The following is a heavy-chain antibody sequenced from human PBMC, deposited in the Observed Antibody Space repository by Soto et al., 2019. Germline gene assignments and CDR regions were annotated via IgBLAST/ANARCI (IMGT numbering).Heavy chain of an antibody. V-gene: IGHV1-46*01. CDR3: ARGVLAAAGRSYFDY. J-gene: IGHJ4*02. CDR1: GYIFTDYF. D-gene: IGHD6-13*01. Sequence: ASVNVSCKTYGYIFTDYFIHWVRQAPGQGLERMGLVKSSGGGAVYAQDLQGRVTMTRDTSTSTAYMELRSLRLDDTAVYYCARGVLAAAGRSYFDYWGQGTLVTVSS. CDR2: VKSSGGGA.